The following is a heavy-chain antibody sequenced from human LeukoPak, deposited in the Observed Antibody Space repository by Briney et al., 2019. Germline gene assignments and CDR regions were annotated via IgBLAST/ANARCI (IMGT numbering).Heavy chain of an antibody. CDR3: AITFAGYSGYDEEADY. D-gene: IGHD5-12*01. CDR2: ISGSGGST. V-gene: IGHV3-23*01. CDR1: GFTFSSYA. J-gene: IGHJ4*02. Sequence: GGSLRLSCAASGFTFSSYAMSWVRQAPGKGLEWVSAISGSGGSTYYADSVKGRFTISRDNSKNTLYLQMNSLRAEDTAVYYCAITFAGYSGYDEEADYWGQGTLVTVSS.